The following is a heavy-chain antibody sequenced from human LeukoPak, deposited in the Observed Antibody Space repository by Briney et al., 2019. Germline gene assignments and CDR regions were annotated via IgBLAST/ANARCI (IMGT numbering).Heavy chain of an antibody. Sequence: GGSLRLSCAASGFTFSSHWMSWVRQAPGKGLEWVANIKQDGSEKYYVDSVKGRFTISRDNAKNSLYLQMNSLRAEDTAVYYCAREIGSGYDSWGQGTLVTVSS. D-gene: IGHD5-12*01. CDR3: AREIGSGYDS. CDR2: IKQDGSEK. J-gene: IGHJ4*02. CDR1: GFTFSSHW. V-gene: IGHV3-7*01.